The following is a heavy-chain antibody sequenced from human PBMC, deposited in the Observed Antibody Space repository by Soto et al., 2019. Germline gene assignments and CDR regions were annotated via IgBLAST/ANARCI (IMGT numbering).Heavy chain of an antibody. V-gene: IGHV4-59*01. Sequence: SETLSLTCTVSGGSISSYYWSWIRQPPGKGLEWIGYIYYSGSTNYNPSLKSRVTISVDTSKNQFSLKLSSVTAADTAVYYCARGATYYYDSSGYQYTYYFDYWGQGTLVTAPQ. CDR3: ARGATYYYDSSGYQYTYYFDY. CDR1: GGSISSYY. J-gene: IGHJ4*02. D-gene: IGHD3-22*01. CDR2: IYYSGST.